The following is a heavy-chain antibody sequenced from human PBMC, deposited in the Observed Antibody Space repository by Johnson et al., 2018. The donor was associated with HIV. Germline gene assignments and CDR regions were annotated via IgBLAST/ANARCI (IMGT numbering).Heavy chain of an antibody. Sequence: VQLVESGGGLVQPGGSLRLSCAASGFTFSSYAMHWVRQAPGKGLEWVSVIYSGDSTYYADSVQGRFIISRDNSKNTLYLQMNSLRHEDTAVYYCARDQGELRRTHAFDIWGQGTMVTVSS. D-gene: IGHD2-21*01. CDR3: ARDQGELRRTHAFDI. CDR2: IYSGDST. V-gene: IGHV3-66*01. J-gene: IGHJ3*02. CDR1: GFTFSSYA.